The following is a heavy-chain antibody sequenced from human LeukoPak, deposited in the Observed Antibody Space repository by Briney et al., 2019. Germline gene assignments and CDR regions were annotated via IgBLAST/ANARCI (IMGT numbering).Heavy chain of an antibody. CDR1: GFTFSSYA. CDR2: ISYDGSNK. Sequence: GGSLRLSCAASGFTFSSYAMHWVRQAPGKGLEWVAVISYDGSNKYYADSVKGRFTISRDNSKNTLYLQMNSLRAEDTAVCYCARDGDSGWAYFDYWGQGTLVTVSS. J-gene: IGHJ4*02. CDR3: ARDGDSGWAYFDY. V-gene: IGHV3-30-3*01. D-gene: IGHD6-19*01.